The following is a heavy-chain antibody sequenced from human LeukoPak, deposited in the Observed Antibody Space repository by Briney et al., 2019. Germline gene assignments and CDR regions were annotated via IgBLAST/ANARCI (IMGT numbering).Heavy chain of an antibody. CDR3: ARSDGYGLIGI. J-gene: IGHJ3*02. V-gene: IGHV4-4*07. Sequence: SETLSLTCTVSGDSISSYYWSWIRQPAGKGLEWIGSIYSSGSTYYNPSLKSRVIILFDTAKNHFSLNLSSVTAADTAVYYCARSDGYGLIGIWGQGTMVTVSS. D-gene: IGHD3-10*01. CDR2: IYSSGST. CDR1: GDSISSYY.